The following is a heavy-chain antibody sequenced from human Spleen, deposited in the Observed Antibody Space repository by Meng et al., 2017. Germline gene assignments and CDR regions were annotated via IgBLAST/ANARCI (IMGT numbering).Heavy chain of an antibody. V-gene: IGHV1-2*06. CDR1: GYTFTSYY. J-gene: IGHJ5*02. D-gene: IGHD3-3*01. CDR3: ARDGGITIFGVVIIANWFDP. Sequence: ASVKVSCKASGYTFTSYYMHWGRQAPGQGLEWMGRIDPNSGGTNYAPRFQGRVTMTRDTSISTAYMELSGLRSDDTAVYYCARDGGITIFGVVIIANWFDPWGQGTLVTVSS. CDR2: IDPNSGGT.